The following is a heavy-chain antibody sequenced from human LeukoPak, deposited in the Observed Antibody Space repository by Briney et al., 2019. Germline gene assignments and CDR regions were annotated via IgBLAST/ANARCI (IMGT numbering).Heavy chain of an antibody. CDR1: GGSISSGSYY. Sequence: PSETLSLTCTVSGGSISSGSYYWSWLRQPAGKGLEWIGRIYTSGSTNYNPSLKSRVTISVDTSKNQFSLKLSSVTAADTAVYYCARYGSGSTDAFDTWGQGTMVTVSS. J-gene: IGHJ3*02. V-gene: IGHV4-61*02. D-gene: IGHD3-10*01. CDR2: IYTSGST. CDR3: ARYGSGSTDAFDT.